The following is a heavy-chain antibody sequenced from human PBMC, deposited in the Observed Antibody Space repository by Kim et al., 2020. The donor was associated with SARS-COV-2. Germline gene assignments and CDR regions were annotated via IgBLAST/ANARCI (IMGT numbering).Heavy chain of an antibody. V-gene: IGHV3-74*01. J-gene: IGHJ4*02. Sequence: SVKGRFNISIDNAKNTLYLQMNSLIAEDSAVYYCARRQFTSGWYYFDSWGQGPLVTVSS. D-gene: IGHD6-19*01. CDR3: ARRQFTSGWYYFDS.